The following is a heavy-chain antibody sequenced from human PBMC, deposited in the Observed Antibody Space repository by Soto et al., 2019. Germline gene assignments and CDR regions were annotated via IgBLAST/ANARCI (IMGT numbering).Heavy chain of an antibody. CDR3: ARYLGYGAHNDY. Sequence: QVQLQESGPGLVKPSQTLSLTCTVSGGSISSGDYYWSWIRQPPGKGLEWIGYIYYSGSTYYNPSLXSXXTISVDTSKNQCSLTLSSVTAADTAVYYWARYLGYGAHNDYWGQGTLVTVSS. D-gene: IGHD2-15*01. J-gene: IGHJ4*02. CDR1: GGSISSGDYY. CDR2: IYYSGST. V-gene: IGHV4-30-4*01.